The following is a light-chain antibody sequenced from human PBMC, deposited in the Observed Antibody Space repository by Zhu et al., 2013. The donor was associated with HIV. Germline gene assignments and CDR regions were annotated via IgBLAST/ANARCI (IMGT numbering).Light chain of an antibody. CDR3: CANAGSSRYWV. CDR2: SNS. Sequence: QSVLTQPPSASGTPGQSVTISCSGSTSNIGVNAVNWYQQLPGTAPRLVVFSNSQRPAGVPDRFSGSKSGNTASLTISGLQTEDEADYFCCANAGSSRYWVFGGGTKLTVL. V-gene: IGLV1-44*01. J-gene: IGLJ3*02. CDR1: TSNIGVNA.